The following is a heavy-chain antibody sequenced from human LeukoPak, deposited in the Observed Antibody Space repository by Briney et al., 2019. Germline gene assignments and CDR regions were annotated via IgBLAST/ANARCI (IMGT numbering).Heavy chain of an antibody. V-gene: IGHV4-34*01. CDR3: ARGAGYGDYYYYGLDV. CDR2: INHSGST. J-gene: IGHJ6*02. D-gene: IGHD4-17*01. CDR1: GGSFSGYY. Sequence: SETLSLTCAVHGGSFSGYYWRWIRQPPGKGLEWIGEINHSGSTNYNPSLKSRVTISVDTSKKQFSLKLSSVIAADTAVYYCARGAGYGDYYYYGLDVWGQGTTVTVSS.